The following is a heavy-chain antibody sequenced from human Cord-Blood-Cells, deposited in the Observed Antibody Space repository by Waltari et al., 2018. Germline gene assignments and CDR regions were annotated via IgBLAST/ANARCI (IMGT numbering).Heavy chain of an antibody. J-gene: IGHJ4*02. Sequence: QLQLQESLPGLWKPSETASPTCTVSGRSTSSRSYFWSWLRKPPGKGLEWIGSIYYSGGTYYNPSLKSRVTISVDTSKNQFSLKLSSVTAADTAVYYCARHTPDLVGATDYSFDYWGQGTLVTVSS. CDR3: ARHTPDLVGATDYSFDY. CDR1: GRSTSSRSYF. CDR2: IYYSGGT. V-gene: IGHV4-39*07. D-gene: IGHD1-26*01.